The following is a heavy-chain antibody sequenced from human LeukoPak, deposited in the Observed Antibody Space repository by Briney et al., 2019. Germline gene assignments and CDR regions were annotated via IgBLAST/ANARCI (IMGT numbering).Heavy chain of an antibody. V-gene: IGHV3-7*01. Sequence: GGSLRLSCAASTFTFSTYWMTWVRQAPGKGPEFVANINQDGSVKNYVDSVKGRFTISRDNAKNSLYLQMNSLRADDTAVYYCARDPGSSSFDYWGQGTLVTVSS. CDR1: TFTFSTYW. CDR2: INQDGSVK. CDR3: ARDPGSSSFDY. J-gene: IGHJ4*02. D-gene: IGHD6-13*01.